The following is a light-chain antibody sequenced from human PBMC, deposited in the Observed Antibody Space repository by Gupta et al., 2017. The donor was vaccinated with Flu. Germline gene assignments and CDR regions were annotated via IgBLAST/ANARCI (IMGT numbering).Light chain of an antibody. Sequence: QSVLTQPPSMSAAPGQRVTISCSGSSPNIEINYVSFYQQFPGTAPRLLIFDDNRRPSGIPDRFSVSKSGTSATLGITGLQTGDEADYYCGTWDDSLSAMVFGGGTKLTVL. J-gene: IGLJ2*01. CDR1: SPNIEINY. CDR2: DDN. V-gene: IGLV1-51*01. CDR3: GTWDDSLSAMV.